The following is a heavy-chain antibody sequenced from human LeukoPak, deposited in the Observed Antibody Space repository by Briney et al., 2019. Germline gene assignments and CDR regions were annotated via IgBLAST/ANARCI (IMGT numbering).Heavy chain of an antibody. Sequence: SETLSLTCAAYGGSFSGYYWSWIRQPPGKGLEWIGEINHSGSTNYNPSLKSRVTISVDTSKNQFSLKLSSVTAADTAVYFCARSPTYDFWSGYYYFDPWGQGTLVTVSS. V-gene: IGHV4-34*01. CDR2: INHSGST. D-gene: IGHD3-3*01. J-gene: IGHJ5*02. CDR3: ARSPTYDFWSGYYYFDP. CDR1: GGSFSGYY.